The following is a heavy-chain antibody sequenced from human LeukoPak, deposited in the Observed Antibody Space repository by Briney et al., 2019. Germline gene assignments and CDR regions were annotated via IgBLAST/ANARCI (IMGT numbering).Heavy chain of an antibody. CDR1: GFPFSSYW. Sequence: PGGSLRLSCSASGFPFSSYWMSWVRQAPGKGLEWVANIKQDGSEKYYVASVKGRFTISRDNTNNSLYLQMSSLRAEDTAVYYCARDSLLQYGGNDCWCQGVLVTVSS. CDR2: IKQDGSEK. CDR3: ARDSLLQYGGNDC. V-gene: IGHV3-7*01. D-gene: IGHD4-23*01. J-gene: IGHJ4*02.